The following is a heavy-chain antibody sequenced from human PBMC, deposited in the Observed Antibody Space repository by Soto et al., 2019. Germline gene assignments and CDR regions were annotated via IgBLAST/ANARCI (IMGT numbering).Heavy chain of an antibody. CDR3: ASPGDDQY. CDR2: ISGSGGST. D-gene: IGHD4-17*01. J-gene: IGHJ4*02. V-gene: IGHV3-23*01. Sequence: GGSLRLSCTASGFTFTNYVMSWVRQAPGKGLEWVSAISGSGGSTYYADSVKGRFTISRDNSKNTLYLQLNRLRAEDTAVYYCASPGDDQYWGQGTLVTVS. CDR1: GFTFTNYV.